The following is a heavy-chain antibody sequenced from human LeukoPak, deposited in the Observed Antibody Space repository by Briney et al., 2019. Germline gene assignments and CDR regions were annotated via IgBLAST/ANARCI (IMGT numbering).Heavy chain of an antibody. CDR2: ISSGSSYI. CDR1: GFTFSSYS. V-gene: IGHV3-21*01. J-gene: IGHJ4*02. D-gene: IGHD3-10*01. CDR3: ARDCWDYGSGSYCGIDY. Sequence: GGSLRLSCEASGFTFSSYSMNWVRQAPGKGLGWVSSISSGSSYIYYADSVKGRFTISRDNAKNSLYPQMNSLKAEDTAVYYCARDCWDYGSGSYCGIDYWGQGTLVTVSS.